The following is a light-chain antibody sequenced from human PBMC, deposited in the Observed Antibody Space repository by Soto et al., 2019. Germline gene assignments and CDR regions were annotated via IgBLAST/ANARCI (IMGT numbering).Light chain of an antibody. CDR1: QSVSSSY. J-gene: IGKJ2*01. CDR2: GAS. CDR3: QQYGNSSPNT. Sequence: EIVLTQSPGTLSLSPGERATLSCRAIQSVSSSYLAWYQQKPGQAPRLLIYGASSRATGIPDRFSGSGSGTDFTLTISRLEPEDFAVYFCQQYGNSSPNTFGQGTKVEIK. V-gene: IGKV3-20*01.